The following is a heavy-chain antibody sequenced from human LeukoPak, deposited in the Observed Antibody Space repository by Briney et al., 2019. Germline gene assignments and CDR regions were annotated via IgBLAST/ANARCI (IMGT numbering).Heavy chain of an antibody. Sequence: SETLSLTCAVSGGSISSYYWSWIRQPPGKGLEWIGYIYYSGSTNYNPSLKGRVTISVDTSKNQFSLKLSSVTAADTAVYYCASATPGYRTPFGYWGQGTLVTVSS. CDR1: GGSISSYY. D-gene: IGHD6-13*01. CDR2: IYYSGST. V-gene: IGHV4-59*01. CDR3: ASATPGYRTPFGY. J-gene: IGHJ4*02.